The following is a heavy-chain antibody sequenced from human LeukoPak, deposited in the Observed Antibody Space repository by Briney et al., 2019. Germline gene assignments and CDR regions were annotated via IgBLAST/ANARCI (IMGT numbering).Heavy chain of an antibody. D-gene: IGHD6-6*01. CDR3: ARDRHSSSSNWFDP. CDR2: ISAYNGNT. V-gene: IGHV1-18*01. CDR1: GYTFTSYG. Sequence: VSVKVSCKASGYTFTSYGISWVRQAPGQGLEWMGWISAYNGNTNYAQKLQGRVTMTTDTSTSTAYMELRSLRSDDTAVYYCARDRHSSSSNWFDPWGQGTLVTVSS. J-gene: IGHJ5*02.